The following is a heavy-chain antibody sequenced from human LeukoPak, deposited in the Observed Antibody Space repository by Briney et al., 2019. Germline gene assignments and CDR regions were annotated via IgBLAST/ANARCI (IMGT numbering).Heavy chain of an antibody. D-gene: IGHD3-3*01. CDR1: GGTFSSYA. CDR3: ARLTYYDFWSGYYVYYYGMDV. CDR2: IIPIFGTA. Sequence: SVKVSCKASGGTFSSYAISWVRQAPGQGLEWMGGIIPIFGTANYAQKFQGRVTMTTDTSTSTAYMELRSLRSDDTAVYYCARLTYYDFWSGYYVYYYGMDVWGQGTTVTVSS. J-gene: IGHJ6*02. V-gene: IGHV1-69*05.